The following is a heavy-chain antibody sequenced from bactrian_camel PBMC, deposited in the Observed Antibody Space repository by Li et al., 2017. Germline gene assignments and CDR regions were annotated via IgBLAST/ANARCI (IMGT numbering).Heavy chain of an antibody. D-gene: IGHD6*01. CDR3: SVSDTLDSWYMESQYKY. CDR2: IDAGDRT. J-gene: IGHJ4*01. Sequence: VQLVESGGGSVQAGGSPRLSCVASVYTISTYCMGWFRQAPGKEREWVAFIDAGDRTIHAESVKGRFTISHDNAKNTVYLQMNSLKPEDTAMYYCSVSDTLDSWYMESQYKYWGRGTQVTVS. CDR1: VYTISTYC. V-gene: IGHV3S53*01.